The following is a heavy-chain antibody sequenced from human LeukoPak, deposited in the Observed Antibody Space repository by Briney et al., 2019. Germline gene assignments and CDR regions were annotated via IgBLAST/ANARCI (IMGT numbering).Heavy chain of an antibody. CDR1: GGTFSSYT. D-gene: IGHD6-6*01. CDR3: ARDFEHSSSSLDY. Sequence: GASVKVSCKASGGTFSSYTISWVRQAPGQGLEWMGRIIPILGIANYAQKFQGRVTITADKSTSTAYMELSSLRSEDTAVYYCARDFEHSSSSLDYWGQGTLVTVSS. J-gene: IGHJ4*02. CDR2: IIPILGIA. V-gene: IGHV1-69*04.